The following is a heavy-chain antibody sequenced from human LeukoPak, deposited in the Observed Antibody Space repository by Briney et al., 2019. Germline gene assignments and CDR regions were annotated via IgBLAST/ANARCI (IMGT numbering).Heavy chain of an antibody. CDR3: ATPPTVTRNY. CDR1: GFTFSSYA. Sequence: PGGSLRLSCAASGFTFSSYAMGWVRPAPGKGLEWVSSISGSGARTYHADSVKGRFTISRDKSKNTLYLQVDSLRDEDTAVYYCATPPTVTRNYWGQGSLVTVSS. V-gene: IGHV3-23*01. J-gene: IGHJ4*02. CDR2: ISGSGART. D-gene: IGHD4-17*01.